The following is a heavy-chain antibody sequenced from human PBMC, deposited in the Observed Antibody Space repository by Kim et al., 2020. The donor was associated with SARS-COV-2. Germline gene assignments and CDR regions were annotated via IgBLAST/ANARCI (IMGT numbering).Heavy chain of an antibody. J-gene: IGHJ4*02. Sequence: GGSLRLSCAASGFTFSSYAMSWVRQAPGKGLEWVSAISGSGGSTYYADSVKGRFTISRDNSKNTLYLQMNSLRAEDTAVYYCAKAFGLWFGESPDYWGQGALGTVSS. V-gene: IGHV3-23*01. CDR3: AKAFGLWFGESPDY. CDR1: GFTFSSYA. D-gene: IGHD3-10*01. CDR2: ISGSGGST.